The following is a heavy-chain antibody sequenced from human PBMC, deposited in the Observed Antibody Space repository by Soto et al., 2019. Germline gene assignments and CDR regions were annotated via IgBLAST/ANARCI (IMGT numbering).Heavy chain of an antibody. D-gene: IGHD4-17*01. CDR1: GYTLTELS. CDR2: FDPEDSET. CDR3: APGYYGDYDDNYCYGMEV. Sequence: QVHLVQSGAEVKKPGASVKVSCKVSGYTLTELSFHWVRQAPGKGLEWMGGFDPEDSETIYAQRFRGRVPMTEDTSTAPAYMELSSLRSEATAVYYCAPGYYGDYDDNYCYGMEVWGQGTTVTVSS. V-gene: IGHV1-24*01. J-gene: IGHJ6*02.